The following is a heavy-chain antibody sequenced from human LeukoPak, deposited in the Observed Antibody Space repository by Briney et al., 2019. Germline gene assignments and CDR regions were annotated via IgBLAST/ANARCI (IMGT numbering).Heavy chain of an antibody. J-gene: IGHJ6*02. CDR3: ARATIAARDYYYYYYGMDV. Sequence: SQTLSLTCAISVDSVSSNSAAWNWIRQSPSRGLEWLGKTYYRSKWYNDYAVSVKSRITINPDTSKNQFSLQLNSVTPEDTAVYYCARATIAARDYYYYYYGMDVWGQGTTVTVSS. CDR1: VDSVSSNSAA. CDR2: TYYRSKWYN. V-gene: IGHV6-1*01. D-gene: IGHD6-6*01.